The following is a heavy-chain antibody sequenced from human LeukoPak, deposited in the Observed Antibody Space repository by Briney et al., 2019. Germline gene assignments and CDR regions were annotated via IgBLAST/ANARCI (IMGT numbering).Heavy chain of an antibody. CDR2: IYYSGST. J-gene: IGHJ5*02. CDR1: GGSISSYY. CDR3: ARRVGARATNWFDP. Sequence: PSETLSLTCTVSGGSISSYYWRWIRQPPGKGLEWIGYIYYSGSTNYNPSLKSRVTISVDTSKNQFSLKLSSVTAADTAVYYCARRVGARATNWFDPWGQGTLVTVSS. D-gene: IGHD1-26*01. V-gene: IGHV4-59*08.